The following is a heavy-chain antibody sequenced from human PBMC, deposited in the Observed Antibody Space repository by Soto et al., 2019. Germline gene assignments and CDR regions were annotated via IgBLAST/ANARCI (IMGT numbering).Heavy chain of an antibody. CDR1: GFTFSKYA. J-gene: IGHJ4*02. CDR3: ARGDSYYDFGIEC. V-gene: IGHV3-23*01. Sequence: GGSLRHTCEVSGFTFSKYAISWIRQAPGKGLEWVSAISGSGGRTYYADSVKGRITTSRDNSKNTLFLQMNSLRDEDTAVDYCARGDSYYDFGIECWGQGTVVTVSS. CDR2: ISGSGGRT. D-gene: IGHD3-3*01.